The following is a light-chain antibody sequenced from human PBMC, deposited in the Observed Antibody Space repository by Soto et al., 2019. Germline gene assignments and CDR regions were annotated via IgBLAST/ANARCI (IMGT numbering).Light chain of an antibody. CDR3: QSYDSSHVV. J-gene: IGLJ2*01. CDR2: GNS. Sequence: QSVLTQPPSVSGAPRQRVTISCTGRSSNIGAGYDVHWYQQLPGTAPKLLIYGNSNRPSGVPDRFSGSKSGTSASLAITGLQAEDEADYYCQSYDSSHVVFGGGTKLTVL. V-gene: IGLV1-40*01. CDR1: SSNIGAGYD.